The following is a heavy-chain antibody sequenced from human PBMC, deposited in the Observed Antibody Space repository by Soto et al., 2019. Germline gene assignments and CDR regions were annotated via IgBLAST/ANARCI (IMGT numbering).Heavy chain of an antibody. D-gene: IGHD3-9*01. V-gene: IGHV1-2*02. CDR1: GYTFTGYY. CDR3: ARYLLRYFDWLSGGMDV. J-gene: IGHJ6*02. Sequence: GASVKVSCKASGYTFTGYYMHWVRQAPGQGLEWMGWINPNSGGTNYAQKFQGGVTMTRDTSISTAYMELSRLRSDDTAVYYCARYLLRYFDWLSGGMDVWGQGTTVTVSS. CDR2: INPNSGGT.